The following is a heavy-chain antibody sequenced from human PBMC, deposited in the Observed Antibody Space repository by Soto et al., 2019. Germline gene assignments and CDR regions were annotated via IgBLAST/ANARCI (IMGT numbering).Heavy chain of an antibody. CDR3: ARGIPTKGGNWFDP. CDR1: GGSISSSNW. CDR2: IYHSGST. V-gene: IGHV4-4*02. J-gene: IGHJ5*02. D-gene: IGHD3-16*01. Sequence: PSETLSLTCAVSGGSISSSNWWSWVRQPPGKGLEWIGEIYHSGSTNYNPSLKSRVTISVDKSKNQFSLKLGSVTAADTAVYYCARGIPTKGGNWFDPWGQGTLVTVSS.